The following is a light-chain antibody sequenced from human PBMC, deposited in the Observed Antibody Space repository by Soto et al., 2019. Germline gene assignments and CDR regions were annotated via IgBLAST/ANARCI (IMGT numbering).Light chain of an antibody. Sequence: IQMTQSPSTLSASVGDRVTITCRASQGISSALAWYQQKPGKAPKLLIYDASSLESGVPSRFSGSGSGTEFTHTISSLQPDDFATYYCQQYMSYSFGQGTKVDI. CDR1: QGISSA. V-gene: IGKV1-13*02. J-gene: IGKJ1*01. CDR3: QQYMSYS. CDR2: DAS.